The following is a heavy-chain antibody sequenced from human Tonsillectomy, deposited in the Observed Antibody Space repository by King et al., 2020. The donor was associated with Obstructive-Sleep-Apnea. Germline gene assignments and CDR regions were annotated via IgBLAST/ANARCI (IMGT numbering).Heavy chain of an antibody. Sequence: QLQESGPGLVKPSETLSLTCTISGGSISDYHWNWIRQPPGKGLEWIGYVYYTGSTNYNPSLKSRVTISVDTSKNQFSLKLRSVTAADTAIYYCARFPEYFGEPLYGFDIWAHGTMVTVSS. D-gene: IGHD3-10*01. CDR1: GGSISDYH. CDR3: ARFPEYFGEPLYGFDI. V-gene: IGHV4-59*01. CDR2: VYYTGST. J-gene: IGHJ3*02.